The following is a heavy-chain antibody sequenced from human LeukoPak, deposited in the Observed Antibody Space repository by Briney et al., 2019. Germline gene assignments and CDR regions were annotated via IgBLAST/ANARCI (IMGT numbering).Heavy chain of an antibody. J-gene: IGHJ5*02. CDR3: ARGSVGEPGFDP. D-gene: IGHD3-10*01. CDR2: TGTAGDT. V-gene: IGHV3-13*01. Sequence: GGSLRLSCAASGFTFSSYDMHWVRQATGKGLEWVSATGTAGDTYYPGSVKGRFTISRENAKNSLYLQMNSLRAGDTAVYYCARGSVGEPGFDPWGQGTLVTVSS. CDR1: GFTFSSYD.